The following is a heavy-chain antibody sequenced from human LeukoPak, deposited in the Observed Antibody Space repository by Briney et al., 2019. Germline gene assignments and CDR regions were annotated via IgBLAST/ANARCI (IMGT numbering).Heavy chain of an antibody. CDR3: ARLGSYSSSSGRLGYYYYYMDV. CDR2: IYYSGST. J-gene: IGHJ6*03. V-gene: IGHV4-31*03. CDR1: GGSISSAGYY. D-gene: IGHD6-6*01. Sequence: SETLSLTCSVSGGSISSAGYYWSWIRQHPGKALEWIGYIYYSGSTYYNPSLKSRVTISVDTSKNQFSLKLSSVTAADTAVYYCARLGSYSSSSGRLGYYYYYMDVWGKGTTVTVSS.